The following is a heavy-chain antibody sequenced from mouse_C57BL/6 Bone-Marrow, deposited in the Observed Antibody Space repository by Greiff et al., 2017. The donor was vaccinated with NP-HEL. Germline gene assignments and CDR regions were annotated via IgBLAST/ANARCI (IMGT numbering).Heavy chain of an antibody. D-gene: IGHD2-2*01. J-gene: IGHJ2*01. CDR1: GYSITSGYY. CDR2: ISYDGSN. V-gene: IGHV3-6*01. Sequence: EVQRVESGPGLVKPSQSLSLTCSVTGYSITSGYYWNWIRQFPGNKLEWMGCISYDGSNNYNPSLKNRISITRDTSKNQFFLKLNSVTTEDTATYYCAREEDLLWLRRGYYFDYWGQGTTLTVSS. CDR3: AREEDLLWLRRGYYFDY.